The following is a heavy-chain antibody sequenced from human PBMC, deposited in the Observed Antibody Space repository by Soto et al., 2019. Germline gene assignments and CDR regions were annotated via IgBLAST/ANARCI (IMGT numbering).Heavy chain of an antibody. J-gene: IGHJ4*02. Sequence: SETLSLTCTVSGGSISSSSYYWGWIRQPPGKGLEWIGNIYYSGSTYYNPSLKSRVTISVDTSKNQFSLKLSSVTAADTAVYYCARNPRSSGWEFDNCGQGTLVTVSS. CDR3: ARNPRSSGWEFDN. CDR2: IYYSGST. V-gene: IGHV4-39*01. D-gene: IGHD6-19*01. CDR1: GGSISSSSYY.